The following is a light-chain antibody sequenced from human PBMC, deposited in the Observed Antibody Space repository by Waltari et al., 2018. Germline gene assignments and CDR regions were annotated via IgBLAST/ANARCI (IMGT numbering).Light chain of an antibody. J-gene: IGLJ3*02. CDR1: SGYSSNV. CDR3: QTGGHGTWV. V-gene: IGLV4-69*01. CDR2: VTRDGSH. Sequence: QLVLTQSPSASASLGASVKLTCTLSSGYSSNVIAWLQQQPEKGPRSLMKVTRDGSHSKGDGSPDRFSGSSAGAERYLTLSNLQSEEEADYYCQTGGHGTWVFGGGTKLTVL.